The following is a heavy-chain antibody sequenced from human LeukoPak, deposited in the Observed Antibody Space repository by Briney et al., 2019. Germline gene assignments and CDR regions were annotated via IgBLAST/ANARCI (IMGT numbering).Heavy chain of an antibody. CDR2: ISSSSSYI. D-gene: IGHD6-6*01. V-gene: IGHV3-21*01. Sequence: GGSLRLSCAASGFTFSSYSMNWVRQAPGKGLEWVSSISSSSSYIYYADSVKGRFTISRDNAKNSLYLQMNSLRAEDTAVYYCARDRRPPPAFDIWGQGTMVTVSS. J-gene: IGHJ3*02. CDR3: ARDRRPPPAFDI. CDR1: GFTFSSYS.